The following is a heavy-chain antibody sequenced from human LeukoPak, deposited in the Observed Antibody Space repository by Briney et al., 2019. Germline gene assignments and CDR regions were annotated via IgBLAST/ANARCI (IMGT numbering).Heavy chain of an antibody. CDR3: ARDRIVVVPAATTEHYYYYGMDV. CDR2: ISSSSSYI. CDR1: GFTFSSYW. V-gene: IGHV3-21*01. D-gene: IGHD2-2*01. Sequence: GGSLRLSCAASGFTFSSYWMNWVRQAPGKGLEWVSSISSSSSYIYYADSVKGRFTISRDNAKNSLYLQMNSLRAEDTAVYYCARDRIVVVPAATTEHYYYYGMDVWGQGTTVTVSS. J-gene: IGHJ6*02.